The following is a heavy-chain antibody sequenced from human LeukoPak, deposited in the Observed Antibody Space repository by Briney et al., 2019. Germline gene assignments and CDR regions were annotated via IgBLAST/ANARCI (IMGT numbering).Heavy chain of an antibody. CDR3: ARDPSNSGYDYLYYFDY. J-gene: IGHJ4*02. CDR2: INPDNGGT. Sequence: ASVKVSCKASGYTFTGYYMHWVRQAPGQGLEWMGWINPDNGGTNYAQKFQGRVTMTRDMSISTAYVELSRLRSDDTAVYYCARDPSNSGYDYLYYFDYWGQGTLVTVSS. CDR1: GYTFTGYY. V-gene: IGHV1-2*02. D-gene: IGHD5-12*01.